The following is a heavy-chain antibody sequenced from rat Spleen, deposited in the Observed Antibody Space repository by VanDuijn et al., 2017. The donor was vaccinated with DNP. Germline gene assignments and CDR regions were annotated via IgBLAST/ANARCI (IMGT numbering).Heavy chain of an antibody. CDR2: ISYDGSST. Sequence: EVQLVESGGGLVQPGRSLKLSCAVSGITFSDHNMAWVRQAPTKGLEWVASISYDGSSTYHRDSVKGRFTISRDNAKSTLYLQMDSLRSGDTAIYYCARDGKLANWGQGVMVTVSS. CDR3: ARDGKLAN. CDR1: GITFSDHN. D-gene: IGHD5-1*01. V-gene: IGHV5-7*01. J-gene: IGHJ2*01.